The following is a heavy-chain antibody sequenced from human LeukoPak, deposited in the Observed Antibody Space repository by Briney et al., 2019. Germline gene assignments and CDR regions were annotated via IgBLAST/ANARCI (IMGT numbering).Heavy chain of an antibody. CDR3: ARDWERPSTYYYYYMDV. D-gene: IGHD1-26*01. CDR1: GGSISSYY. Sequence: PSETLSLTCTVSGGSISSYYWSWIRQPPGKGLEWIGYIYYSGSTNYNPSLKSRVTISVETSKNQFSLELSSVTAADTAVYYCARDWERPSTYYYYYMDVWGKGTTVTVSS. CDR2: IYYSGST. J-gene: IGHJ6*03. V-gene: IGHV4-59*01.